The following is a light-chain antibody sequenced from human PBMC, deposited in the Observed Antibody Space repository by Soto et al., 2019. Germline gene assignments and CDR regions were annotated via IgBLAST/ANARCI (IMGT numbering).Light chain of an antibody. CDR3: QQYNEWPHT. Sequence: EIVMTQSPATLSVSPGERATLSCRASQSVSNNLDWYQQKPGQAPRLLIYHASTWATGIPARFSGSGSGTDLTLTISSLQSEDFAVYYWQQYNEWPHTFGGGTKVEIK. V-gene: IGKV3-15*01. J-gene: IGKJ4*01. CDR2: HAS. CDR1: QSVSNN.